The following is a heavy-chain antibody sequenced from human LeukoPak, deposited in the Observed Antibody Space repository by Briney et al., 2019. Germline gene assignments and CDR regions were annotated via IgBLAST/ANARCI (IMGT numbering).Heavy chain of an antibody. CDR1: GGSISNYY. CDR2: INHSGSA. J-gene: IGHJ4*02. D-gene: IGHD3-22*01. Sequence: SETLSLTCTVSGGSISNYYWTWIRQPPGKGLEWIGEINHSGSANYNPSLKSRVTISVDMSKNQFSLKLSSVTAADTAVYYCARARGDYYDSSGYYSAFDYWGQGTLVTVSS. CDR3: ARARGDYYDSSGYYSAFDY. V-gene: IGHV4-34*01.